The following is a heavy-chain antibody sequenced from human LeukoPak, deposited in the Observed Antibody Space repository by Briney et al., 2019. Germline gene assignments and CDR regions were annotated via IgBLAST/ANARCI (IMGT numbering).Heavy chain of an antibody. CDR1: GFTFSNYG. CDR3: ANALGAHYFDY. CDR2: IKQDGSET. D-gene: IGHD1-26*01. J-gene: IGHJ4*02. Sequence: GGSLRLSCAASGFTFSNYGMIWLRQAPGKGLEWVAYIKQDGSETYYVDPVRGRFSISRDNAKNSLYLKMNSLRAEDTAVYYCANALGAHYFDYWGQGTLVTVSS. V-gene: IGHV3-7*05.